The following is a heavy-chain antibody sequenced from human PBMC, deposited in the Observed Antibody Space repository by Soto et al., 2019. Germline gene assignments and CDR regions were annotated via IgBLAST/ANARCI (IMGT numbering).Heavy chain of an antibody. CDR3: AKYCSGGSCYWGFDY. CDR1: GFTFSSYA. D-gene: IGHD2-15*01. CDR2: ISGSGGST. Sequence: GGSLRLSCAASGFTFSSYAMSWVRQAPGKGLEWVSAISGSGGSTYYADPVKGRFTISRDNSKNTLYLQMNSLRAEDTAVYYCAKYCSGGSCYWGFDYWGQGTLVTVSS. J-gene: IGHJ4*02. V-gene: IGHV3-23*01.